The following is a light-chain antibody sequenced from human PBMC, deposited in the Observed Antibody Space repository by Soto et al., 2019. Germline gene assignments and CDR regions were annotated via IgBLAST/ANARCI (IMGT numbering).Light chain of an antibody. Sequence: DIQMTQSPSSLSASVGDRVTITCRASQEISNHLAWFQQKPGKPPKSLIYDASSLQSGVPSKFSGSGSGPDFTLTISSLQPEDFATYYCQQYHNSPVTFGGGTKVEIK. CDR2: DAS. J-gene: IGKJ4*01. CDR1: QEISNH. CDR3: QQYHNSPVT. V-gene: IGKV1-16*02.